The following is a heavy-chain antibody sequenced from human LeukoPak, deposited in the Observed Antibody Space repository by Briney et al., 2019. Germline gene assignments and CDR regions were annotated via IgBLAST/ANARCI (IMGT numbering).Heavy chain of an antibody. CDR1: GGSISSYY. CDR3: ASRGYCSGGSCPRGGYYFDY. Sequence: SETLSLTCTVSGGSISSYYWSWIRQPPGKGLEWIGYIYYSGSTHYNPSLKSRVTISVDTSKNQFSLKLSSVTAADTAVYYCASRGYCSGGSCPRGGYYFDYWGQGTLVTVSS. J-gene: IGHJ4*02. V-gene: IGHV4-59*01. D-gene: IGHD2-15*01. CDR2: IYYSGST.